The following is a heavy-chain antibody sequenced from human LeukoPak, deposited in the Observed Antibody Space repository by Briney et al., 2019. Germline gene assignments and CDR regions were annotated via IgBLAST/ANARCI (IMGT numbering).Heavy chain of an antibody. CDR3: AKEDDILTGYYPFDS. V-gene: IGHV3-23*01. J-gene: IGHJ4*02. D-gene: IGHD3-9*01. CDR1: TFTFSNYA. Sequence: GGSLRLSCAASTFTFSNYAMNWVRQAPGKGLERVSGISGSGTGTHYAESVKGRFTISRDNSKNTLYLRMNSLRAEDTAVYYCAKEDDILTGYYPFDSWGQGTLVTVSS. CDR2: ISGSGTGT.